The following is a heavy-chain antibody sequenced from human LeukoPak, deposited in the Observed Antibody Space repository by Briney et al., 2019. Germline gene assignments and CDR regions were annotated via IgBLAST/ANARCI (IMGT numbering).Heavy chain of an antibody. Sequence: SETLSLTCTVSGGSISSYYRSWIRQPPGKGLEWIGYIYYSGSTNYNPSLKSRVTISVDTSKNQFSLKLSSVTAADTAVYYCARVSFWSCYPGYYYYYMDVWGKGTTITVSS. CDR1: GGSISSYY. CDR3: ARVSFWSCYPGYYYYYMDV. V-gene: IGHV4-59*01. J-gene: IGHJ6*03. D-gene: IGHD3-3*01. CDR2: IYYSGST.